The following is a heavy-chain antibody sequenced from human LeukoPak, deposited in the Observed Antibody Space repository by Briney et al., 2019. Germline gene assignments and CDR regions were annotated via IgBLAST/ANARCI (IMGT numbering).Heavy chain of an antibody. D-gene: IGHD2-21*01. Sequence: SQTLSLTCTVSGGSISSGGYYWSWIRQHPGKGLEWIGYIYYSGSTYYNPSLKSRVTISVDTSKNQFSLKLSSVTAADTAVYYCARDNSASVFDYWGQGTLVTVSS. CDR2: IYYSGST. CDR1: GGSISSGGYY. CDR3: ARDNSASVFDY. J-gene: IGHJ4*02. V-gene: IGHV4-31*03.